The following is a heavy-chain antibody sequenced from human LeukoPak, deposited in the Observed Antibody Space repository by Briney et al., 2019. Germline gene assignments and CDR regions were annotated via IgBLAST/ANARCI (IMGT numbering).Heavy chain of an antibody. V-gene: IGHV3-23*01. Sequence: PGGSLRLSCAASGFTFSSYAMSWVRQAPGKGLEWVSAISGSGGSTYYADSVKGRFTISRDNSKNTLYLQMNSLRAEDTAVYYCARALLIYCSGGSCYGFDPWGQGTLVTVSS. CDR1: GFTFSSYA. CDR3: ARALLIYCSGGSCYGFDP. J-gene: IGHJ5*02. D-gene: IGHD2-15*01. CDR2: ISGSGGST.